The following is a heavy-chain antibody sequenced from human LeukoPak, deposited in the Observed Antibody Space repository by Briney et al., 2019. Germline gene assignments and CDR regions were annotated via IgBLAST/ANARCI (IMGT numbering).Heavy chain of an antibody. Sequence: QPGGSLRLSCAASGFTVSSNYMSWVRQAPGKGLEWVAVIWYDGNNKYYADSVKGRFTISKDNSKNTLYLQMNSLRAEDTAVYYCAKASSDSSGYWDYFDYWGQGTLVTVSS. CDR3: AKASSDSSGYWDYFDY. V-gene: IGHV3-33*06. CDR2: IWYDGNNK. CDR1: GFTVSSNY. D-gene: IGHD3-22*01. J-gene: IGHJ4*02.